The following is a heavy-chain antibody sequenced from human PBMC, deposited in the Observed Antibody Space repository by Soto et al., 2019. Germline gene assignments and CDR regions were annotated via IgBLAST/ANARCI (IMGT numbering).Heavy chain of an antibody. D-gene: IGHD1-26*01. Sequence: ASVKVSCKASGYTFTVYYMHWVRQAPGQGLELMGWINPKSGGTMYPQKFQGRVTMTWDTSISTAYMALTRLRSDDTAVYYCARDLAKGGGSAGFDYWGQGTLVTVSS. CDR1: GYTFTVYY. CDR2: INPKSGGT. CDR3: ARDLAKGGGSAGFDY. V-gene: IGHV1-2*02. J-gene: IGHJ4*02.